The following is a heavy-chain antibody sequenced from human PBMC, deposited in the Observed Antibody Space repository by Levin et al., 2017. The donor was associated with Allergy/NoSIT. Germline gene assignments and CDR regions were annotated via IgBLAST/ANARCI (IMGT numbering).Heavy chain of an antibody. Sequence: GGSLRLSCAASGFTFSSYAMHWVRQAPGKGLEWVAVISYDGSNKYYADSVKGRFTISRDNSKNTLYLQMNSLRAEDTAVYYCASGWYQPDAFDIWGQGTMVTVSS. CDR3: ASGWYQPDAFDI. J-gene: IGHJ3*02. CDR2: ISYDGSNK. V-gene: IGHV3-30-3*01. CDR1: GFTFSSYA. D-gene: IGHD2-2*01.